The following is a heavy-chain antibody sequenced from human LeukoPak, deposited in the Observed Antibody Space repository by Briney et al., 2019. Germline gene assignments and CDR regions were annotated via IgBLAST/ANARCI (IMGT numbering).Heavy chain of an antibody. CDR1: GGSISSYY. D-gene: IGHD1-20*01. CDR3: ARYNWGAFWYFDY. Sequence: SETLSLTCTVSGGSISSYYWTWIRQPPGKGLGLEWIGYIYYSGGTNYNPSLKSRVTISVDTSKNQFSLRLSSVTAADTAVYYCARYNWGAFWYFDYWGQGTLVTVSS. J-gene: IGHJ4*02. V-gene: IGHV4-59*01. CDR2: IYYSGGT.